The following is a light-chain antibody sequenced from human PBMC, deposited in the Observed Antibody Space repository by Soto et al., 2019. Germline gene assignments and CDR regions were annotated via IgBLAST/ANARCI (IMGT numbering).Light chain of an antibody. CDR2: SIN. CDR3: AAWDESLNVV. CDR1: SSNIGSNT. V-gene: IGLV1-44*01. J-gene: IGLJ2*01. Sequence: QSVLTQPPSASGTPGQRVTISCSGSSSNIGSNTVNWYQQLTGTAPKLLIYSINQRPSGVPERFSGYKSGTSASLEISGLQYDDEAGFYCAAWDESLNVVFPGGTKLTV.